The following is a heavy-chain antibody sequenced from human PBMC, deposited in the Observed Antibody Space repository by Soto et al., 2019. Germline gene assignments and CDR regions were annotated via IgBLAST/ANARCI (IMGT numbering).Heavy chain of an antibody. V-gene: IGHV3-33*01. D-gene: IGHD2-15*01. CDR2: IWYDGSNK. J-gene: IGHJ4*02. Sequence: PGGSLRLSCAASGFTFSSYGMHWVRQAPGKGLEWVAVIWYDGSNKYYADSVKGRFTISRDNSKNTLYLQMNSLRAEDTAVYYCARESDIVVVVAAGYFDYWGQGTLVTVSS. CDR1: GFTFSSYG. CDR3: ARESDIVVVVAAGYFDY.